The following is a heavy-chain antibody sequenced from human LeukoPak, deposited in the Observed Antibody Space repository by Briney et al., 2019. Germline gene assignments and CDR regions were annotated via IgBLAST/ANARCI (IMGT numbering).Heavy chain of an antibody. CDR1: GGSISSSSYY. CDR3: ARAPEEYGDYYFDY. D-gene: IGHD4-17*01. J-gene: IGHJ4*02. V-gene: IGHV4-39*07. Sequence: SETLSLTCTVSGGSISSSSYYWGWIRQPPGKGLEWIGSIYYSGSTYYNPSLKSRVTISVDTSKNQFSLKLSSVTAADTAVYYCARAPEEYGDYYFDYRGQGTLVTVSS. CDR2: IYYSGST.